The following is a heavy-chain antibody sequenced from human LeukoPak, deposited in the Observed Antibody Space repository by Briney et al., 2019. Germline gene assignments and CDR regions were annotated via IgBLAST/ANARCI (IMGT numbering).Heavy chain of an antibody. D-gene: IGHD1-26*01. CDR3: ARDGYSGSYYDY. V-gene: IGHV3-7*04. J-gene: IGHJ4*02. Sequence: GGSPRLSCAASGFTFSSYWMTWVRQAPGKGLEWVANIRKDGNEKYYVDSVKGRFTISRDNARNSLYLQMNSLRAEDTAVYYCARDGYSGSYYDYWGQGTLVTVSS. CDR1: GFTFSSYW. CDR2: IRKDGNEK.